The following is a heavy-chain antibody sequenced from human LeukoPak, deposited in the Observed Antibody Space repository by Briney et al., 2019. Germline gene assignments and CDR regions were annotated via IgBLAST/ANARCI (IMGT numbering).Heavy chain of an antibody. Sequence: SVKVSCKASGYTFTSYGISWVRQAPGQGLEWMGRIIPIFGIANYAQKFQGRVTITADKSTSTAYMELSSLRSEDTAVYYCARDTSDYYGSGPYDAFDIWGQGTMVTVSS. J-gene: IGHJ3*02. V-gene: IGHV1-69*04. D-gene: IGHD3-10*01. CDR1: GYTFTSYG. CDR3: ARDTSDYYGSGPYDAFDI. CDR2: IIPIFGIA.